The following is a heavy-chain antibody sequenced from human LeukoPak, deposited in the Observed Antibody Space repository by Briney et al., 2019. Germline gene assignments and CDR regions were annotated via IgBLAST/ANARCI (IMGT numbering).Heavy chain of an antibody. D-gene: IGHD1-1*01. CDR2: IKEDGSEK. Sequence: GGSLRLSCAASGFTLSYNWMSWVRRAPGKGLEWVASIKEDGSEKYYVDSVKGRFTISRDNAKNSLYLQMNSLRAEDTAVYYCARFGYNWNDEGFDYWGQGTLVTVSS. CDR1: GFTLSYNW. J-gene: IGHJ4*02. CDR3: ARFGYNWNDEGFDY. V-gene: IGHV3-7*01.